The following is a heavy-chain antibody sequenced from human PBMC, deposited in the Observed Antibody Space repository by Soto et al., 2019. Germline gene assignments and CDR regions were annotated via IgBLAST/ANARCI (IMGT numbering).Heavy chain of an antibody. CDR2: IKQDGSEK. V-gene: IGHV3-7*03. D-gene: IGHD3-22*01. J-gene: IGHJ6*02. CDR1: GFIFSSYW. CDR3: ASEDFYDGSGYPGGGYYYGMDV. Sequence: PGGSLRLSCAASGFIFSSYWMYWVRQAPGKGLEWVADIKQDGSEKYYVDSVKGRFTISRDNAKNSLYLQMNSLRAEDTAVYHCASEDFYDGSGYPGGGYYYGMDVWGQGTTVTSP.